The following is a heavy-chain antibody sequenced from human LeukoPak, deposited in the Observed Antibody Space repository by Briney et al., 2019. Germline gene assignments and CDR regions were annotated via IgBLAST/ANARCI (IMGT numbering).Heavy chain of an antibody. Sequence: GGSLRLSCAASGFTFSSYWMHWVRQAPGKRLVWVSRINSDGSSTMDADSVEGRFTISRDNAKNTLYLQMNSLRVEDTAVYYCARDRYCSSTTCYGPYYYGMDVWGQGTTVTVSS. CDR1: GFTFSSYW. CDR2: INSDGSST. J-gene: IGHJ6*02. V-gene: IGHV3-74*03. D-gene: IGHD2-2*01. CDR3: ARDRYCSSTTCYGPYYYGMDV.